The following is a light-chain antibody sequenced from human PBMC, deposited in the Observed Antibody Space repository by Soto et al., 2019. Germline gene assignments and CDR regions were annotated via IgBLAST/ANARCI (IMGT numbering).Light chain of an antibody. CDR2: QDS. CDR3: QAWDSSTVV. CDR1: KLGDKY. J-gene: IGLJ2*01. V-gene: IGLV3-1*01. Sequence: SYELTQPPSVSVSPGQTAIITCSGDKLGDKYACWYQQKPGQSPVKVIYQDSKRPSGIPERFSGSNSGNTATLTISGTQAMDEADYYCQAWDSSTVVFGGGTKVTVL.